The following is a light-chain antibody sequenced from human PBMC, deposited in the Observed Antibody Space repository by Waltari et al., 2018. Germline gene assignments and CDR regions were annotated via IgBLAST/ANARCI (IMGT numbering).Light chain of an antibody. CDR2: GAS. Sequence: DIQLTQSPSFLSASVGDRVTITCRASQGISSFLDWYQQKPGKAPKLLIYGASTLQRGVPSRFSGSGSGTEFTLTISSLQPEDFATYYCQQVNSFPLTFGGGTKVEIK. CDR3: QQVNSFPLT. V-gene: IGKV1-9*01. CDR1: QGISSF. J-gene: IGKJ4*01.